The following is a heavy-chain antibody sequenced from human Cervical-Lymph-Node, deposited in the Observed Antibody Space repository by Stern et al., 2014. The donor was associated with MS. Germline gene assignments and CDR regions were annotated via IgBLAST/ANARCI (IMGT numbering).Heavy chain of an antibody. Sequence: VQLVESGPGLVKPSGTLSLTCAVSGDSITSNNWRCWVRLSPGKGLGLIGVIYHLGSTNHSPSLQSRVTISADKSKNQFSLRLDSVTAADTALYYCARQHCTTINCENYYFDYWGQGSLVTVSS. D-gene: IGHD2/OR15-2a*01. V-gene: IGHV4-4*02. CDR2: IYHLGST. J-gene: IGHJ4*02. CDR3: ARQHCTTINCENYYFDY. CDR1: GDSITSNNW.